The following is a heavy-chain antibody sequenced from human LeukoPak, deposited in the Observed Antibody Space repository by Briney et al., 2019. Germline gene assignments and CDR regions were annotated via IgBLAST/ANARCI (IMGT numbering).Heavy chain of an antibody. D-gene: IGHD1-1*01. CDR2: IIPIFGTA. V-gene: IGHV1-69*13. CDR3: ARGNLYNWNDGRFDY. Sequence: SVKVSCKASGGTFSSYAISWVRQAPGQGLEWMGGIIPIFGTANYAQKFQGRVTITADESTSTAYMELRSLRSDDTAVYYCARGNLYNWNDGRFDYWGQGTLVTVSS. J-gene: IGHJ4*02. CDR1: GGTFSSYA.